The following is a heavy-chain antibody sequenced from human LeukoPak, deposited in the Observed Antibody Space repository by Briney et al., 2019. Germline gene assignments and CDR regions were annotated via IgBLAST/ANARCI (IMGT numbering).Heavy chain of an antibody. Sequence: ASVKVSCKASGYTFTSYGISWVRQAPGQGLEWMGWISAYNGNTNYAQKLQGRVTMTTDTSTSTAYMELSSLRSEDTAVYYCARDRDCSGGSCYSGWFDPWAREPWSPSPQ. CDR1: GYTFTSYG. J-gene: IGHJ5*02. V-gene: IGHV1-18*01. CDR2: ISAYNGNT. D-gene: IGHD2-15*01. CDR3: ARDRDCSGGSCYSGWFDP.